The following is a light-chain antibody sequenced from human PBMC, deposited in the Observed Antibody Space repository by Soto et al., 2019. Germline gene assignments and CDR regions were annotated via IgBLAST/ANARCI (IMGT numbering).Light chain of an antibody. J-gene: IGKJ1*01. Sequence: EIVLTQSPGTLSLSPGERATLSCRASQSVSSSFLAWYQQKPGQAPRPLIYGASIRATGIPDRFSGSGSGTDFTLTISRLEREEFAVYYCQQYGTSHPWTVGQGTKGEIK. CDR3: QQYGTSHPWT. V-gene: IGKV3-20*01. CDR2: GAS. CDR1: QSVSSSF.